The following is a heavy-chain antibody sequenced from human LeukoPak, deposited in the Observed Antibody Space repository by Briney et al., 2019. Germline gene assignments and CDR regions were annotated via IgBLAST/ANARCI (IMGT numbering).Heavy chain of an antibody. CDR2: IYYSGST. V-gene: IGHV4-59*01. CDR3: ARGMAAVAAIDAFDI. CDR1: GGSISSYY. D-gene: IGHD6-19*01. Sequence: SETPSLTCTVSGGSISSYYWSWIRQPPGKGLEWIGYIYYSGSTNYNPSLKSRVTISVDTSKNQFSLKLSSVTAADTAVYYCARGMAAVAAIDAFDIWGQGTMVTVSS. J-gene: IGHJ3*02.